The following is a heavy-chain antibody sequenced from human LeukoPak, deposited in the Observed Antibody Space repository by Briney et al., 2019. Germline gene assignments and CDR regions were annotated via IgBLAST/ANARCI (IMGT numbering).Heavy chain of an antibody. J-gene: IGHJ4*02. CDR1: GGPLSGYY. CDR3: ARGPCGGDCYRYYYDSSGYYSTLYFDY. D-gene: IGHD3-22*01. V-gene: IGHV4-34*01. Sequence: SETLSLTCAVYGGPLSGYYWSWIRQPPGKGLEWIGEINHSGSTNYNPSLKSRVTISVDTSKNQFSLKLSSVTAADTAVYYCARGPCGGDCYRYYYDSSGYYSTLYFDYWGQGTLVTVSS. CDR2: INHSGST.